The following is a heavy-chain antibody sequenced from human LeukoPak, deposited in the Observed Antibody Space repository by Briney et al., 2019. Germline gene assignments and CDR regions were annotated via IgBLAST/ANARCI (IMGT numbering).Heavy chain of an antibody. D-gene: IGHD2/OR15-2a*01. CDR3: ARDFRCNELT. J-gene: IGHJ4*02. CDR2: ISSSSSTI. V-gene: IGHV3-48*02. CDR1: GFTFSSYA. Sequence: GGSLRLACSASGFTFSSYAMHWVRQAPGKGLEWVSYISSSSSTIYYADSVKGRFTISRDNAKNSLYLQMNSLRDEDTAVYYCARDFRCNELTWGQGTLVTVSS.